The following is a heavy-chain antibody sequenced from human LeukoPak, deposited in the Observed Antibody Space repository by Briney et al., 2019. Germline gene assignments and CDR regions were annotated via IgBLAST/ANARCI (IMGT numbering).Heavy chain of an antibody. V-gene: IGHV3-23*01. CDR2: ISGSGGST. CDR1: GFTFSSYA. Sequence: PGGSLRLSCAASGFTFSSYAMSWVRQAPGKGLEWVSAISGSGGSTYYADSVKGRFTISRDNSKNTLYLQMNSLRAEDTAVYCCAKDQGRAPYYFDYWGQGTLVTVSS. J-gene: IGHJ4*02. CDR3: AKDQGRAPYYFDY.